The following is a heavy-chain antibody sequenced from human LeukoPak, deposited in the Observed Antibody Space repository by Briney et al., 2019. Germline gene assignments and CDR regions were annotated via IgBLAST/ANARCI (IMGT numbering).Heavy chain of an antibody. Sequence: GGSLRLSCVASGFTFSRYWMHWVRQAPGKGLVWVSRINSDGRSTNYADSVKGRFSISRDNAENTLYLQMNSLRAEDTAVYYCARDHYRSRSIDYWGQGTLVTVSS. CDR3: ARDHYRSRSIDY. V-gene: IGHV3-74*01. CDR2: INSDGRST. CDR1: GFTFSRYW. J-gene: IGHJ4*02. D-gene: IGHD2-15*01.